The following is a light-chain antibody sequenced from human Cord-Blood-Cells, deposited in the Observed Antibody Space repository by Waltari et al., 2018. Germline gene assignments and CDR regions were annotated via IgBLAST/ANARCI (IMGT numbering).Light chain of an antibody. CDR3: QQSYSTPYS. CDR2: AAS. Sequence: DIQMTQSPSSLSASVGDRVTITCRESQSISSYLNWYQQKPGKAPKLLIYAASSLQSGVPSMFSGSGSGTDFTLTSSRRQPEDFATYYCQQSYSTPYSFGQGTKLEIK. CDR1: QSISSY. J-gene: IGKJ2*03. V-gene: IGKV1-39*01.